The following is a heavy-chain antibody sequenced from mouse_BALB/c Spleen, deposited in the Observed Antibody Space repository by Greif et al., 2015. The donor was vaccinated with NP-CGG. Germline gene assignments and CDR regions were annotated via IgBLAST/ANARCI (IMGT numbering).Heavy chain of an antibody. D-gene: IGHD1-1*01. CDR1: GYTFTSYW. V-gene: IGHV1-7*01. J-gene: IGHJ4*01. Sequence: QVQLQQSGAELAKPGASVKMSCKASGYTFTSYWMHWVKQRPGQGLEWIGYINPSTGYTEYNQKFKDKATLTADKSSSTAYMQLSSLTSEDSAVYYCAIYYYGSSYAMDYWGQGTSVTVS. CDR3: AIYYYGSSYAMDY. CDR2: INPSTGYT.